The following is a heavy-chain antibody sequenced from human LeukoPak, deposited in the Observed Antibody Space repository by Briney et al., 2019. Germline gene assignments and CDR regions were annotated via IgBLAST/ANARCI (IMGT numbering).Heavy chain of an antibody. CDR2: ISGNGGST. D-gene: IGHD3-10*01. J-gene: IGHJ4*02. V-gene: IGHV3-23*01. CDR1: GFTFSNYA. CDR3: AKETMVREGGFDY. Sequence: PGASLRLSCVASGFTFSNYAMSWVRRAPGKGLEWVSAISGNGGSTNYADSVKGRFTISRDNSKNTLYLQMNSLRAEDTAVYYCAKETMVREGGFDYWGQGTLVTVSS.